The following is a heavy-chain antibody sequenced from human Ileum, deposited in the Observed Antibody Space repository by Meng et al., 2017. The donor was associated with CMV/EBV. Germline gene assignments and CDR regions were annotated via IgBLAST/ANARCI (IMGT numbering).Heavy chain of an antibody. CDR1: GGSITSGNYY. V-gene: IGHV4-30-4*08. CDR3: VRQVVAASFDY. Sequence: QVRSPGSGPGLVKPSQTLSLTCTVSGGSITSGNYYWSWIRQPPGRGLEWIGYIYYSGSPYYKPSLKSRVTISLDTSKNQFSLNLRSVTATDSAVYYCVRQVVAASFDYWGQGALVTVSS. CDR2: IYYSGSP. J-gene: IGHJ4*02. D-gene: IGHD2-15*01.